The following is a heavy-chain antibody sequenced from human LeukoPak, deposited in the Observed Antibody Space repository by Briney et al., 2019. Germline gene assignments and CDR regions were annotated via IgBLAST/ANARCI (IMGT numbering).Heavy chain of an antibody. V-gene: IGHV3-30-3*01. CDR3: AKDWGQRGVGASLGH. D-gene: IGHD1-26*01. Sequence: QTGGSLRLSCAASGFTFSSHAMVWVRQAPGKGLEWVSFISYDGSNKVHADSVMGRFTISRDNSKNAVDLQLNSLRDEDTAVYYCAKDWGQRGVGASLGHWGQGTLVIVSS. CDR1: GFTFSSHA. CDR2: ISYDGSNK. J-gene: IGHJ4*02.